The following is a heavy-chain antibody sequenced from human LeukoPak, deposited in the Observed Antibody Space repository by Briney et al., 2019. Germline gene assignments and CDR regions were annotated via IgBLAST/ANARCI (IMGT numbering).Heavy chain of an antibody. D-gene: IGHD2-2*01. J-gene: IGHJ4*02. V-gene: IGHV4-39*01. CDR3: ARRAVVPATVSYFDN. CDR1: RGSITNSSCY. CDR2: IYYTGTT. Sequence: SETLSLTCAVFRGSITNSSCYWGWIRQPPGKGLEWIGGIYYTGTTYYSPSLNSRITISMDTSKNQFSLRLASVTAADTALYYCARRAVVPATVSYFDNWGQGTLVTVSS.